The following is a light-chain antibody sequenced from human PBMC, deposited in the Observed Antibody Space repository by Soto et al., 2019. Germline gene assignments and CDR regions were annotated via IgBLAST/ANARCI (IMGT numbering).Light chain of an antibody. CDR2: DAS. Sequence: DIQMTQSPSTLSASVGDRVTITCLASQRIGRWLAWYQQKPGKAPKLLIYDASSLESGVPSRFSGSGSGTEFTLTISSLQPDDFATYYCQQYDSYSWTFGQGTKVEVK. CDR1: QRIGRW. CDR3: QQYDSYSWT. J-gene: IGKJ1*01. V-gene: IGKV1-5*01.